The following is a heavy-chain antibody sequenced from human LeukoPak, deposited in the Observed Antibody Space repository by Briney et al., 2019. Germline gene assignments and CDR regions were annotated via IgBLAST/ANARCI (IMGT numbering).Heavy chain of an antibody. CDR3: ARGRNIEMTTMSGGSDY. J-gene: IGHJ4*02. V-gene: IGHV1-2*02. CDR2: LNPNSGDT. CDR1: GYTFTDYY. Sequence: ASVKVSCKASGYTFTDYYMHWVRQAPGQGLEWMGWLNPNSGDTNYAQKFQGRVSMTRDSSISTAYMDLSDLRSDDTAVYSCARGRNIEMTTMSGGSDYWGQGSLVTVSS. D-gene: IGHD5-24*01.